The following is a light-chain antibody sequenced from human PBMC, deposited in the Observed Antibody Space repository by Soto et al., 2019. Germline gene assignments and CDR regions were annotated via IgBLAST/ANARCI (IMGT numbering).Light chain of an antibody. CDR1: SSNIGATYD. CDR2: GNS. V-gene: IGLV1-40*01. CDR3: QSYDSSLSAHYV. Sequence: QAVVTQRPSVSGAPGQRVTISCTGSSSNIGATYDVQWYQQLPGTAPKLLIYGNSNRPSGVPDRFSGSKSGTSASLAITGLQADDEADYYCQSYDSSLSAHYVFGTGTKLTVL. J-gene: IGLJ1*01.